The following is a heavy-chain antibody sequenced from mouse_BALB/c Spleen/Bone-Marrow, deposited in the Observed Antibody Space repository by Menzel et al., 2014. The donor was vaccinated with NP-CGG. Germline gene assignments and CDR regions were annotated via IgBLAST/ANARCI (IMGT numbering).Heavy chain of an antibody. CDR3: ARKRYYSGFAY. V-gene: IGHV5-17*02. J-gene: IGHJ3*01. D-gene: IGHD1-1*01. CDR2: ISSGSSTI. Sequence: EVKLMESGGGLVQPGGSRKLSCAASGFTFSSFGMHWVRQAPEKGLEWVAYISSGSSTIYYADTVKGRFTISRDNPKNTLFLQMTSLRSEDTAMYYCARKRYYSGFAYWGQGTLVTVSA. CDR1: GFTFSSFG.